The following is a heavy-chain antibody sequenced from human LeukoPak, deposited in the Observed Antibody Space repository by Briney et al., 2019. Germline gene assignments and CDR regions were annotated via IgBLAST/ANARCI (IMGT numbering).Heavy chain of an antibody. CDR3: AGSEGFGAPPVYYGMDV. J-gene: IGHJ6*04. V-gene: IGHV1-18*04. CDR2: ISAYNGNT. D-gene: IGHD3-10*01. CDR1: GYTFTSYG. Sequence: ASVKVSCKASGYTFTSYGISWVRQAPGQGLEWMGWISAYNGNTNYAQKLQGRVTMTTDTSTSTAYMELRSLRSDDTAVYNCAGSEGFGAPPVYYGMDVWGKGTTVTVSS.